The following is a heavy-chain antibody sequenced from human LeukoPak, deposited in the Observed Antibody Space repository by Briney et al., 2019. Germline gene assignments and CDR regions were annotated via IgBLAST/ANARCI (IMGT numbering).Heavy chain of an antibody. V-gene: IGHV3-30*18. D-gene: IGHD1-1*01. J-gene: IGHJ4*02. CDR1: GFTFSSYG. CDR3: AKGLYNWNDFFDY. CDR2: ISYDGSNK. Sequence: GGSLRLSCAASGFTFSSYGMHWVRQAPGKGLEWVAVISYDGSNKYYADSVKGRFTISRDNSKNTLYLQVNSLRAEDTAVYYCAKGLYNWNDFFDYWGQGTLVTVSS.